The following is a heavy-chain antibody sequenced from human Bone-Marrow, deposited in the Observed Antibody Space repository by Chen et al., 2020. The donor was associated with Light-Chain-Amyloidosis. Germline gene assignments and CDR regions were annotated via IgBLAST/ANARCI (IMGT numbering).Heavy chain of an antibody. J-gene: IGHJ4*02. CDR3: ARVTGNPDY. Sequence: QGQLGQSGAEVKKRWRSVKVCCKASGRTFSSYAISWVRQAPGQGLEWMGRIIPIHGIANYAQKFQGRVTITADTATSTAYMELRSLRSEDTAVYYCARVTGNPDYWGQGTLVTVSS. V-gene: IGHV1-69*09. CDR1: GRTFSSYA. D-gene: IGHD1-20*01. CDR2: IIPIHGIA.